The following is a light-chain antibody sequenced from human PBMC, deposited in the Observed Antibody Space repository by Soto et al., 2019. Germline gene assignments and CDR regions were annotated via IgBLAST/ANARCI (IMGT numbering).Light chain of an antibody. J-gene: IGKJ1*01. Sequence: EIVMTQSPATLTVSPGERATLSCRASQSAGTNLAWYQQKPGQAPRLLIHGASIRATGIPARFSGSGSGTEFTLTISTLQSEDFAVYYCQQYNNWPQWTFGQGTKVHIK. V-gene: IGKV3-15*01. CDR1: QSAGTN. CDR2: GAS. CDR3: QQYNNWPQWT.